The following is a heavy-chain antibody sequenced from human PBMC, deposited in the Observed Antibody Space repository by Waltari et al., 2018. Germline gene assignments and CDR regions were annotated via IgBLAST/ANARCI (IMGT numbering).Heavy chain of an antibody. J-gene: IGHJ3*02. CDR3: ARISGSITIFGVGVDAFDI. D-gene: IGHD3-3*01. Sequence: VQLVQSGAEVKKPGASVTVCCKASGYTFNGHYMQLVRQATGQGLEWMGWINPNSGGTNYAQKFQGRVTMTRDTSISTAYMELSRLRSDDTAVYYCARISGSITIFGVGVDAFDIWGQGTMVTVSS. CDR2: INPNSGGT. V-gene: IGHV1-2*02. CDR1: GYTFNGHY.